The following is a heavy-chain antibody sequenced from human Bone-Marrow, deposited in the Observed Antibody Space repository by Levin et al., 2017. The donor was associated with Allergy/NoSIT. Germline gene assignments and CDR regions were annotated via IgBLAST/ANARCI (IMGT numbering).Heavy chain of an antibody. V-gene: IGHV3-23*01. CDR1: TSTFSTYA. Sequence: GESLKISCAASTSTFSTYAMSWVRQAPGKGLEWVSAIGGSGESTFYGVSVKGRFTISRDNSKNTLYLQMNGLRVEDTAVYYCAKGFSGSAPYNYFGPWGQGTLVTVSS. J-gene: IGHJ5*02. CDR2: IGGSGEST. D-gene: IGHD1-26*01. CDR3: AKGFSGSAPYNYFGP.